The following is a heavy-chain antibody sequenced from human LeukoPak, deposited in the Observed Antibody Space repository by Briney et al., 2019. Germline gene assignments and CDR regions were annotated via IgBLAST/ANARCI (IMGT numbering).Heavy chain of an antibody. CDR1: GFTFSSYV. D-gene: IGHD6-13*01. CDR2: ISGSSGGT. CDR3: ARRGAAGTYYFDY. J-gene: IGHJ4*02. Sequence: GGSLRLSCAASGFTFSSYVMSWVRQAPGKWLEWVSAISGSSGGTFYADSVKGRFTISRDNSKNTLYLQTNSLRAEDTAVYYCARRGAAGTYYFDYWGQGTLVTVSS. V-gene: IGHV3-23*01.